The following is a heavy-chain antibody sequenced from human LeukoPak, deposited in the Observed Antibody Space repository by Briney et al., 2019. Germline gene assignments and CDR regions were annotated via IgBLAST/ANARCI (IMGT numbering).Heavy chain of an antibody. CDR1: GYTFTGYY. D-gene: IGHD3-10*01. CDR2: INPNSGGT. J-gene: IGHJ5*02. CDR3: ARDLFVGDDSGSYFA. V-gene: IGHV1-2*04. Sequence: GASVKVSCKASGYTFTGYYMHWVRQAPGQGLEWMGWINPNSGGTNYAQKFQGWVTMTRDTSISTAYMELSRLRSDDTAVYYCARDLFVGDDSGSYFAWGQGTLVTVSS.